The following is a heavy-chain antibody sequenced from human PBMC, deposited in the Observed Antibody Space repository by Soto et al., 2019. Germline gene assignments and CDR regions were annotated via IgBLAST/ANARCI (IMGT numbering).Heavy chain of an antibody. CDR1: GGSISSGGSY. J-gene: IGHJ4*02. D-gene: IGHD6-19*01. Sequence: QVQLQESGPGLVKPSQTLSLTCTVSGGSISSGGSYWTWIRQHPGKGLGWIGYIYYSGSTYYNPSLKSRVTISIDTSENQFSLKLSSVTAADTAVYYCARDGTSGWVDSWGQGILVTVSS. CDR2: IYYSGST. CDR3: ARDGTSGWVDS. V-gene: IGHV4-31*03.